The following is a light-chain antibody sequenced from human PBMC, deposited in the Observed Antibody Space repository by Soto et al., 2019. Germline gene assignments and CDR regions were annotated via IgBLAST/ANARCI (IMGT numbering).Light chain of an antibody. CDR1: QSADSY. CDR3: QQRDSWPIT. CDR2: GAS. J-gene: IGKJ5*01. Sequence: EIVMTQSPATLSVSPGERATLSCRAGQSADSYLVWYQQKPGQAPRLLIFGASNRATGIPARFSGRVSGTDFTLTINSLEPDDFAVYYCQQRDSWPITFGQGTRLEIK. V-gene: IGKV3-11*01.